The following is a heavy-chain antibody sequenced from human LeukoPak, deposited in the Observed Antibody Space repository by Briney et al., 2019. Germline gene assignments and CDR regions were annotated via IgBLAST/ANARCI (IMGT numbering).Heavy chain of an antibody. CDR3: ARAVSGYYFDY. D-gene: IGHD6-19*01. Sequence: PSETLSLTCTVSGGSISSYYWSWIRQPPGKGLEWIGYIYYTGSTTYNPSLKSRVTISVDTSKNHFSLNLSSVTAADTAVYYWARAVSGYYFDYWGQGTLVAVSS. CDR2: IYYTGST. CDR1: GGSISSYY. V-gene: IGHV4-59*01. J-gene: IGHJ4*02.